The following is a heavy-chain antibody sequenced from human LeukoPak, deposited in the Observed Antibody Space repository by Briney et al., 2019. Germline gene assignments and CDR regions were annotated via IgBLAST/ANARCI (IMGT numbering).Heavy chain of an antibody. CDR1: GFTFSSYG. V-gene: IGHV3-9*01. CDR2: ISWNSGSI. Sequence: PGGSLRLSCAASGFTFSSYGMHWVRQAPGKGLEWVSGISWNSGSIGYADSVKGRFTISRDNAKNSLYLQMNSLRAEDTAVYYCARGHGYFDSWGQGTLVTVSS. CDR3: ARGHGYFDS. J-gene: IGHJ4*02.